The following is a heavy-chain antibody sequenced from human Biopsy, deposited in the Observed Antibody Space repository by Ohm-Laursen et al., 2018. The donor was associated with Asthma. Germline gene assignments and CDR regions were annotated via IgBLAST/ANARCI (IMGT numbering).Heavy chain of an antibody. CDR2: ISVYNGNT. CDR1: GYTFNSAG. D-gene: IGHD3-10*01. J-gene: IGHJ6*02. CDR3: ARAVDYSHYYGIDV. V-gene: IGHV1-18*01. Sequence: SVKVSCKASGYTFNSAGITWVRQAPGQGLEWMGWISVYNGNTKVAQKLQDRVTMITDTSTSTAYMELRSRRSDDTAVYFCARAVDYSHYYGIDVWGQGTTVTVS.